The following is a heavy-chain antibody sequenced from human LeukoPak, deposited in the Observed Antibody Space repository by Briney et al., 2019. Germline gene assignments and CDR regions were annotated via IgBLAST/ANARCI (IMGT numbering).Heavy chain of an antibody. CDR1: GGSISSSSYY. V-gene: IGHV4-39*01. Sequence: SETLSLTCTVSGGSISSSSYYWGWIRQPPGKGLEWIGSIYYSGSTYYNPSLKSRVTISVDTSKNQFSLKLSSVTAADTAVYYCAAYHIAARPGAFDYWGQGTLVTVSS. CDR3: AAYHIAARPGAFDY. CDR2: IYYSGST. D-gene: IGHD6-6*01. J-gene: IGHJ4*02.